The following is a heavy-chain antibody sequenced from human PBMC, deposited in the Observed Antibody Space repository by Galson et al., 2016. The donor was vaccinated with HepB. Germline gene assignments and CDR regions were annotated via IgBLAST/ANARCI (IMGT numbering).Heavy chain of an antibody. J-gene: IGHJ4*02. CDR3: AKVPYGDYASAFDY. CDR2: ISYNSGDET. CDR1: GFTFRDFA. V-gene: IGHV3-23*01. D-gene: IGHD4-17*01. Sequence: SLRLSCAASGFTFRDFAMTWVRQTPGKGLEWVPAISYNSGDETYFADSVRGRFTIARDNSKDTLYLQMNSLRVEDTAVYFCAKVPYGDYASAFDYWGRGTLVTVSS.